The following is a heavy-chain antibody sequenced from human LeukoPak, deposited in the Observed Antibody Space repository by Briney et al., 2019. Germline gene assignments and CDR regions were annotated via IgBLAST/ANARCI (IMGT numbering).Heavy chain of an antibody. CDR3: AREGRYCSGGSCYSGGGFDY. J-gene: IGHJ4*02. V-gene: IGHV1-2*02. D-gene: IGHD2-15*01. Sequence: ASVKVSCKASGYTFTGYYMHWVRQAPGQGLEWMGWINPNSGGTNYAQKFQGRVTMTRDTSISTAYMELSRLRSDDTAVYYCAREGRYCSGGSCYSGGGFDYWGQGTLVTVSS. CDR1: GYTFTGYY. CDR2: INPNSGGT.